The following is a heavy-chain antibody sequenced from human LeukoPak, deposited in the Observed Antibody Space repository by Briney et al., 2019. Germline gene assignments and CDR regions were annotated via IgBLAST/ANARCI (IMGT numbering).Heavy chain of an antibody. Sequence: GGSLRLSCAVSGFTFSSYSMNWVRQAPGKGLEWVSTISSSISYIYYEDSGKGRFTTSRDNAKNSLNMQMNSLRAEDTAVYYCARDEVRYFAEYYFDYWGQGTLVTVSS. J-gene: IGHJ4*02. CDR2: ISSSISYI. V-gene: IGHV3-21*01. D-gene: IGHD3-9*01. CDR3: ARDEVRYFAEYYFDY. CDR1: GFTFSSYS.